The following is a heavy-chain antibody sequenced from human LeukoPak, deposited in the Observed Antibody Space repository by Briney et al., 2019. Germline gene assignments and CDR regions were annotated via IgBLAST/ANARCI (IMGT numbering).Heavy chain of an antibody. CDR3: ATGKMTARYFFDY. Sequence: GGSLRLSCAASGFTFSSYAMSWVRQAPGTGLEWVSSISGSGSNTYYADSVKGRFTVSRDNSKATLYLQMNSLRAEDTAVSYCATGKMTARYFFDYWGQGTQVTVSS. CDR2: ISGSGSNT. D-gene: IGHD2-21*02. CDR1: GFTFSSYA. V-gene: IGHV3-23*01. J-gene: IGHJ4*02.